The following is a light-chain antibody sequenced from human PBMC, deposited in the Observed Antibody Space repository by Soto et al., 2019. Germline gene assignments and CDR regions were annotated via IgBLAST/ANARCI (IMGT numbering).Light chain of an antibody. CDR1: SSDVGGYDY. J-gene: IGLJ2*01. CDR3: SSYAGSNNVI. CDR2: EVS. V-gene: IGLV2-8*01. Sequence: QSALTQPPSASRSPGQSVTISCTGTSSDVGGYDYVSWYQQHPGKAPKLMIHEVSKRPSGVPDRFSGSKSGNTAYLTVSGLQAEDEADYYCSSYAGSNNVILGGGTKLTVL.